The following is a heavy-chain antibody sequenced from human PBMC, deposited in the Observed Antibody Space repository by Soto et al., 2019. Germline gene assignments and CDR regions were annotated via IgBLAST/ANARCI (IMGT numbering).Heavy chain of an antibody. V-gene: IGHV5-51*01. CDR2: IHAGDSDA. CDR1: GYSFTNDW. CDR3: ARQPFDSRSLVPHAFDI. D-gene: IGHD6-13*01. Sequence: GESLKISCQGSGYSFTNDWIGWVRQMPGKGLEWMGMIHAGDSDARYSSSFQGHITISADKSIGTAYLQWRSLTAADTGIYYCARQPFDSRSLVPHAFDIWGQGTMVTVSS. J-gene: IGHJ3*02.